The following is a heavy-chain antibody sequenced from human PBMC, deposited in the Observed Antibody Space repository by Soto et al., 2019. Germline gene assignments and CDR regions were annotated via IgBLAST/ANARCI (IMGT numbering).Heavy chain of an antibody. Sequence: EVQLLESGGGLAQLGGSLRLSCVASGFTFSSFGMSWVRQAPGKGLEWVSSMSGSGGTTFSADSVKGRFTISRDNSKDTLYLQMNSLRAEDMAIYYCAKVYSRFDYFDYWGQGTLVTVSS. J-gene: IGHJ4*02. CDR1: GFTFSSFG. CDR2: MSGSGGTT. V-gene: IGHV3-23*01. D-gene: IGHD1-26*01. CDR3: AKVYSRFDYFDY.